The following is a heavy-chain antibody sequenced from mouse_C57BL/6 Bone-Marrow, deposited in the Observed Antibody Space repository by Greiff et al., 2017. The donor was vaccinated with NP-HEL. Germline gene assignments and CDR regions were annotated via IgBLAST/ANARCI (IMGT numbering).Heavy chain of an antibody. Sequence: VQLQQSGAELARPGASVKLSCKASGYTFTSYGISWVKQRTGQGLERIGEIYPRSGNTYYNEKFKGKATLTADKSSSTAYMELRSLTSEDSAVYFCARLDYGSSFYWYFDVWGTGTTVTVSS. D-gene: IGHD1-1*01. J-gene: IGHJ1*03. CDR1: GYTFTSYG. V-gene: IGHV1-81*01. CDR3: ARLDYGSSFYWYFDV. CDR2: IYPRSGNT.